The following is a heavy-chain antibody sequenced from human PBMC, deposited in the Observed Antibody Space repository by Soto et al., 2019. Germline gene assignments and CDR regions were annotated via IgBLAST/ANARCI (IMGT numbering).Heavy chain of an antibody. D-gene: IGHD3-22*01. CDR1: SGSISCYY. Sequence: SETLSLTCTVSSGSISCYYWSWIRQPPGEGLEWIGYIYYSGSTNYNPSLKSRVTISVDTSKNQFSLKLSSVTAADTAVYYCARDYYDSSGYYRDWDAFDIWGQGTMVTVSS. CDR2: IYYSGST. J-gene: IGHJ3*02. V-gene: IGHV4-59*01. CDR3: ARDYYDSSGYYRDWDAFDI.